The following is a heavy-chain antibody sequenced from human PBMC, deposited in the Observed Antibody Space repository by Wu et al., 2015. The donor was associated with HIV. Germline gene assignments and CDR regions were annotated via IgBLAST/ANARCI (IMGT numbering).Heavy chain of an antibody. V-gene: IGHV1-2*02. CDR1: GYTFTGYY. Sequence: QIQLVQSGAELKKPGASVRVSCKASGYTFTGYYLHWVRETPAQGLEWMGWINANNGGTSYAQNFQDRVTMTRDTSINTAYMEFSSLTSDGTAVYYCARGRSGYFAFDIWGQGTMVTVSS. J-gene: IGHJ3*02. CDR3: ARGRSGYFAFDI. D-gene: IGHD3-22*01. CDR2: INANNGGT.